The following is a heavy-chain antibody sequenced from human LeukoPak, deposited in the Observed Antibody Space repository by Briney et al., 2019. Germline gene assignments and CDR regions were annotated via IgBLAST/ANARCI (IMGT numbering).Heavy chain of an antibody. J-gene: IGHJ6*03. V-gene: IGHV1-69*13. CDR1: GDTLSSHG. D-gene: IGHD6-6*01. CDR2: IIPMFGTV. Sequence: SVKVSCKASGDTLSSHGFSWVRQAPGQGLEWMGGIIPMFGTVNYAQNFQGRVTITADESTGTAYMDLSSLGSEDTAVYYCARVISIGQPPYFYYMDVWGKGTTVTVSS. CDR3: ARVISIGQPPYFYYMDV.